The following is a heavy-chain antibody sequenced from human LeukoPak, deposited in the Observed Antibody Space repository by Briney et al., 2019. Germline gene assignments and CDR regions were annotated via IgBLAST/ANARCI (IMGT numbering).Heavy chain of an antibody. CDR3: AKGGYSGYDWQVNYYYGVDV. CDR1: GFTFSSYG. J-gene: IGHJ6*02. D-gene: IGHD5-12*01. CDR2: ISYDGSNK. Sequence: GGSLRLSCAASGFTFSSYGMHWVRQAPGKGLEWVAVISYDGSNKYYADSVKGRFTISRDNSKNTLYLQMNSLRAEDTAVYYCAKGGYSGYDWQVNYYYGVDVWGQGTTVTVSS. V-gene: IGHV3-30*18.